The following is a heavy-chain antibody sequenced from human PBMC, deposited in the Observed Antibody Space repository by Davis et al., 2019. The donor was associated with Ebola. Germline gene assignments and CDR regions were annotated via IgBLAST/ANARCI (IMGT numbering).Heavy chain of an antibody. J-gene: IGHJ4*02. D-gene: IGHD1-26*01. V-gene: IGHV3-49*03. CDR1: GFTFGDYA. CDR3: ARESGGGIDY. CDR2: IRSKAYGGTT. Sequence: PGGSLRLSCTASGFTFGDYAMSWFRQAPGKGLEWVGFIRSKAYGGTTEYAASVKGRFTISRDDSKSIAYLQMNSLKIEDTAVYYCARESGGGIDYWGQGTLVTVSS.